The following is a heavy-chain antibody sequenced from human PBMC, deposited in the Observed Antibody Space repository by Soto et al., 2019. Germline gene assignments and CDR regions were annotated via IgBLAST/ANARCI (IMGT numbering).Heavy chain of an antibody. CDR3: AREFEGYSNTWTFDS. D-gene: IGHD6-13*01. J-gene: IGHJ4*02. Sequence: QVQLVQSGAEVKKPGASVKVSCKASGYPFPRYDLSWVRQAPGQGLEWMGWISVYNGHTKYAQKLQGRVTMTTDTSTSTAYMELRSLRSDDTAVYFCAREFEGYSNTWTFDSWGQGTLVTVSS. CDR1: GYPFPRYD. CDR2: ISVYNGHT. V-gene: IGHV1-18*01.